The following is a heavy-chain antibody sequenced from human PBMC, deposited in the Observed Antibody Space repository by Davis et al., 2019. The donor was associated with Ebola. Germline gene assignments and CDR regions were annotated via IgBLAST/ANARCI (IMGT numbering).Heavy chain of an antibody. CDR3: AKDRIAAAGRAEYFQH. CDR2: IRYDGSNK. D-gene: IGHD6-13*01. CDR1: GFTFSSYA. J-gene: IGHJ1*01. V-gene: IGHV3-30*02. Sequence: PGGSLRLSCAASGFTFSSYAMHWVRQAPGKGLEWVAFIRYDGSNKYYADSVKGRFTISRDNSKNTLYLQMNSLRAEDTAVYYCAKDRIAAAGRAEYFQHWGQGTLVTVSS.